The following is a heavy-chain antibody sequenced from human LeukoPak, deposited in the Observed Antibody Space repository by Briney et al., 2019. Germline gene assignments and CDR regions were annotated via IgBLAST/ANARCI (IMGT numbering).Heavy chain of an antibody. D-gene: IGHD3-3*01. J-gene: IGHJ4*02. CDR1: GYTFTGYY. CDR2: INPNSGGT. V-gene: IGHV1-2*02. CDR3: ARNYDFWSGYYIGGFDY. Sequence: ASVKVSCKASGYTFTGYYMHWVRRAPGQGLEWMGWINPNSGGTNYAQKFQGRVTMTRDTSISTAYMELSRLRSDDTAVYYCARNYDFWSGYYIGGFDYWGQGTLVTVSS.